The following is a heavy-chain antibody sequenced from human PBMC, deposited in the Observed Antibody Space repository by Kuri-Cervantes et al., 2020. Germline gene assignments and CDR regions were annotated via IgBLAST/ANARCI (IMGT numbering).Heavy chain of an antibody. V-gene: IGHV3-74*01. CDR2: INSDGSST. J-gene: IGHJ3*02. Sequence: GGSLRLSCAASGFTFNSYWMHWVRQAPGKGLVWVSRINSDGSSTSYADSVKGRFTISRDNAKNTLYLQMNSLRAEDTAVYYCARDLFYYYDSSGYWELDDAFDIWGQGTMVTVSS. CDR3: ARDLFYYYDSSGYWELDDAFDI. D-gene: IGHD3-22*01. CDR1: GFTFNSYW.